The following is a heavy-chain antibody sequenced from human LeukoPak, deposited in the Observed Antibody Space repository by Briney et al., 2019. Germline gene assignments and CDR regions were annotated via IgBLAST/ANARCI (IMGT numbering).Heavy chain of an antibody. CDR2: IYTSGST. Sequence: SETLSLTCTVSGGSISSGSYYWSWIRQPAGKGLEWIGRIYTSGSTNYNPSLKSRVTISVDTSKNQFSLKLSSVTAADTAVYYCARGPGVVVAATPYYYYMDVWGKGTTVTVSS. CDR3: ARGPGVVVAATPYYYYMDV. J-gene: IGHJ6*03. CDR1: GGSISSGSYY. V-gene: IGHV4-61*02. D-gene: IGHD2-15*01.